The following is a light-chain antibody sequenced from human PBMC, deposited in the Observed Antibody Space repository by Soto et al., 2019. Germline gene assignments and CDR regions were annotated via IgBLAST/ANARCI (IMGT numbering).Light chain of an antibody. Sequence: DIVLTQSPGTLSLSPGQRATLSCRASQSMSSSFLAWYQQKPGQAPRLLIYGASSRATGIPDRFSGSGSGTDFTLTISRLEPEDFAVYYCQQCGSSPETFGQGTKVEMK. CDR1: QSMSSSF. V-gene: IGKV3-20*01. J-gene: IGKJ1*01. CDR3: QQCGSSPET. CDR2: GAS.